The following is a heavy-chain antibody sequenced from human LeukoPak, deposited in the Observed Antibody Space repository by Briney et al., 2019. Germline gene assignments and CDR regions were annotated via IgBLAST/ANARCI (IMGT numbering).Heavy chain of an antibody. J-gene: IGHJ1*01. D-gene: IGHD3-10*01. CDR2: IYPGDSDT. CDR1: EYRFTNYW. CDR3: ATYAGSYSKYFQH. V-gene: IGHV5-51*01. Sequence: GESLKISLKGSEYRFTNYWIGWVRPMPGKGLEWMGIIYPGDSDTRYSPSFQGQVTISADKSISTAYLQWSSLKASDTAMYFCATYAGSYSKYFQHWGQGTLVTVSS.